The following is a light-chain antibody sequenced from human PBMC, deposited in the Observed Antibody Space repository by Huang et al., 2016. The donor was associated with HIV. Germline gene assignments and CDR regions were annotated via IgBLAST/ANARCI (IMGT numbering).Light chain of an antibody. J-gene: IGKJ2*01. CDR1: QSVSRD. Sequence: EIVMMQSPATLSVSPGERANLSCRASQSVSRDLAWYQQKPGQTPRLLIYGASTRAPGIPARFSGSGSGTEFTLTISSLQSEDFAVYYCQQYNNWPLTFGQGSKLEIK. CDR2: GAS. V-gene: IGKV3-15*01. CDR3: QQYNNWPLT.